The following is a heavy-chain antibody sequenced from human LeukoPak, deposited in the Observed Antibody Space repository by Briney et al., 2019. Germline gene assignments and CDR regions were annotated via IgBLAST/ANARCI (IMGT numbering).Heavy chain of an antibody. J-gene: IGHJ4*02. CDR2: ISHIGGST. V-gene: IGHV3-23*01. CDR3: AKGFSSSWYTLTYTPFFDY. Sequence: GGSLRLSCAASGFTVSSNYMSWVRQAPGKGLEWVSGISHIGGSTYYADSVKGRFTISRDNSKNILYLQINSLRAEDTAVYYCAKGFSSSWYTLTYTPFFDYWGQGTLVTVSS. D-gene: IGHD6-13*01. CDR1: GFTVSSNY.